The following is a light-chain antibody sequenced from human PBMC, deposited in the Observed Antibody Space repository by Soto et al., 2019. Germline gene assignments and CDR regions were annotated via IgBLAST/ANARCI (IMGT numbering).Light chain of an antibody. CDR1: QSIATY. CDR2: AAS. CDR3: QQSSSTPRT. J-gene: IGKJ1*01. V-gene: IGKV1-39*01. Sequence: DIQLTQSPSSLSASIGDRVTITCRASQSIATYLNWYQQKPGKVPSLLIYAASTLQSDVPSRFTGSGSGTDFTLNISSLHPEDFATYYCQQSSSTPRTFGQGTRVEIK.